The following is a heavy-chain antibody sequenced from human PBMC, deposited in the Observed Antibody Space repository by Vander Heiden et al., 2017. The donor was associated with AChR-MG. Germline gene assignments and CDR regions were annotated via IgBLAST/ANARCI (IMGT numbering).Heavy chain of an antibody. D-gene: IGHD2-21*01. Sequence: QVQLVQSGAEVKKPGASVKVSCKGSGSTPPELSMNWVLQAPGKGLEWMGGLDPEDGETIYAQKFQGRVTMTEDTSTDTAYMELSSLRSEDTAVYYCATDILAIGFGLEMAIRDWGQGTLVTVSS. CDR3: ATDILAIGFGLEMAIRD. V-gene: IGHV1-24*01. J-gene: IGHJ4*02. CDR1: GSTPPELS. CDR2: LDPEDGET.